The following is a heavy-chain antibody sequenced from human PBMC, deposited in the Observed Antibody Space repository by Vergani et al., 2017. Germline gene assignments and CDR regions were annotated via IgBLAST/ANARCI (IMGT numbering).Heavy chain of an antibody. CDR3: ARDCPGGGGDCSAGWYFDL. CDR2: FYTGGGT. J-gene: IGHJ2*01. V-gene: IGHV4-61*02. Sequence: QVQLQESGPGLVRPSQTLSLTCTVSGGSISSGSYYWSWFRQPAGKGLEWIGRFYTGGGTSYNPSLKSRVTISVDTSKNQFYLQLSSVTAADTAVYYCARDCPGGGGDCSAGWYFDLWGRGTLVTVSS. CDR1: GGSISSGSYY. D-gene: IGHD2-21*02.